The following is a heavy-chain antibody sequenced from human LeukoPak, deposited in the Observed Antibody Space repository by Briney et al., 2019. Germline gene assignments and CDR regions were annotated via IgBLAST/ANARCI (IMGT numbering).Heavy chain of an antibody. CDR3: TMGYGGNSATFDY. V-gene: IGHV3-49*04. CDR1: GFTFGDYA. D-gene: IGHD4-23*01. CDR2: IRSKAYGGTT. J-gene: IGHJ4*02. Sequence: PGGSLRLSCTASGFTFGDYAMSWVRQAPGKGLEWVGFIRSKAYGGTTEYAASVKGRFTISRDDSKSIAYLQMNSLKTEDTAVYYCTMGYGGNSATFDYWGQGTLVTVSS.